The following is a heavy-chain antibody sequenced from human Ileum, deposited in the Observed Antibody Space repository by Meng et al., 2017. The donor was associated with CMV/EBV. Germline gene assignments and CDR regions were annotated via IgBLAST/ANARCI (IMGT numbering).Heavy chain of an antibody. CDR3: ARGLRIVGTALAF. Sequence: SGYAFTSYDINWVRQATGQGLEWMGWMNPIRGNTVYAQKFQGRVTMTRNTSISTAYMELSSLTSEDTAVYYCARGLRIVGTALAFWGQGSLVTVSS. CDR2: MNPIRGNT. V-gene: IGHV1-8*01. D-gene: IGHD1-7*01. CDR1: GYAFTSYD. J-gene: IGHJ4*02.